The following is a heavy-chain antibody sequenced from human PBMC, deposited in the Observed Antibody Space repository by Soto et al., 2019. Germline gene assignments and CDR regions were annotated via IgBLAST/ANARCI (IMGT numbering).Heavy chain of an antibody. D-gene: IGHD3-10*01. CDR1: VAPSAVVITT. CDR3: ARANGSGSYGYYYGMGV. J-gene: IGHJ6*02. V-gene: IGHV4-30-4*01. CDR2: IYYSGST. Sequence: SETLSSPALSLVAPSAVVITTGVGSASPPGKGLEWIGYIYYSGSTYYNPSLKSRVTISVDTSKNQFSLKLSSVTAADTAVYYCARANGSGSYGYYYGMGVWGQGTTVTVS.